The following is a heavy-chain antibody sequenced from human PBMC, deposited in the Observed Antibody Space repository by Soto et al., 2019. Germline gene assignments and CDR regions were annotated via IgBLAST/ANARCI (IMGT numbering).Heavy chain of an antibody. V-gene: IGHV5-10-1*01. D-gene: IGHD2-2*01. CDR2: IDPSDSYT. CDR1: GYSFTSYW. Sequence: LGESLKISCKGSGYSFTSYWISWVRQMPGKGLEWMGRIDPSDSYTNYSPSFQGHVTISADKSISTAYLQWSSLKASDTAMYYCARGDCSSTSCYLYYYYGMDVWGQGTTVTVSS. CDR3: ARGDCSSTSCYLYYYYGMDV. J-gene: IGHJ6*02.